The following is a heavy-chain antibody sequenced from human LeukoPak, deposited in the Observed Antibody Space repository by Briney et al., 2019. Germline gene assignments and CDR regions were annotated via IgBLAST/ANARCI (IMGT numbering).Heavy chain of an antibody. CDR3: ATPYYYDSSGYYGFDY. Sequence: SETLSLTCTVSGGSISSSSYYWGWIRQPPGKGLEWIGSIYYSGSTYYNPSLKSRVTISVDTSKNQFSLKLSSVTAPDTAVYYCATPYYYDSSGYYGFDYWGQGTLVIVSS. J-gene: IGHJ4*02. CDR1: GGSISSSSYY. V-gene: IGHV4-39*01. CDR2: IYYSGST. D-gene: IGHD3-22*01.